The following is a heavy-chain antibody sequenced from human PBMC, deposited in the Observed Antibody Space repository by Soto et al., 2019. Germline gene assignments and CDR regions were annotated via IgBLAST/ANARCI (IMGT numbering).Heavy chain of an antibody. CDR3: ARGWNTIYY. CDR1: GYTFTNFG. V-gene: IGHV1-18*01. D-gene: IGHD3-3*01. CDR2: ISAYNGNT. J-gene: IGHJ4*02. Sequence: QVQLVQSGAEVKKPGASVKVSCKASGYTFTNFGISWVRQAPGQGLEWMGWISAYNGNTNYAQKFQGRVTMTTDTSTSTAYMEVMSLSFDDTAVEYCARGWNTIYYWGQGTLVTVSS.